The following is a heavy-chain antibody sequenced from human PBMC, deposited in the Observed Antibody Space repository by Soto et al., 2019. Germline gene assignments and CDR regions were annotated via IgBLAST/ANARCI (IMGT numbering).Heavy chain of an antibody. CDR3: ARCCRYCSGGSCYTLSSPLDY. CDR1: GYTFTSYD. J-gene: IGHJ4*02. Sequence: GASVKVSCKASGYTFTSYDINWVRQATGQGLEWMGWMDPNSGNTGYAKKIQGRVTITRDTTGSTAYMELSSLRNEERAVYYFARCCRYCSGGSCYTLSSPLDYWGQGSPVTVS. CDR2: MDPNSGNT. D-gene: IGHD2-15*01. V-gene: IGHV1-8*01.